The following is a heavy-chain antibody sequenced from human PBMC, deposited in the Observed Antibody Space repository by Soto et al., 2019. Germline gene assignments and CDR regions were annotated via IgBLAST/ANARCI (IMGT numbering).Heavy chain of an antibody. Sequence: QVQLVESGGGVVQPGRSLRLSCAASGFTFSSYGMHWVRQAPGKGLEWVAVIWYDGSNKYYADYVKGRFTISSDNSKNTRYLQMNSLRAEDTAVYYCARDPMIVVTMIDYGGQGTLVTVSS. CDR2: IWYDGSNK. V-gene: IGHV3-33*01. CDR1: GFTFSSYG. D-gene: IGHD3-22*01. CDR3: ARDPMIVVTMIDY. J-gene: IGHJ4*02.